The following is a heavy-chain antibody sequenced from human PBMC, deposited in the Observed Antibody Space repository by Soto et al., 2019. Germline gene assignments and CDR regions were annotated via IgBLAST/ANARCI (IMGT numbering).Heavy chain of an antibody. D-gene: IGHD3-9*01. CDR3: ARDIRHFDWPPGWFDP. V-gene: IGHV1-3*01. Sequence: ASVKVSCKASGYTFTSYAMHWVRQAPGQRLEWMGWINAGNGNTKYSQKFQGRVTITRDTSASTAYMELSSLRSEDTAVYYCARDIRHFDWPPGWFDPWGQGTLVTVSS. J-gene: IGHJ5*02. CDR2: INAGNGNT. CDR1: GYTFTSYA.